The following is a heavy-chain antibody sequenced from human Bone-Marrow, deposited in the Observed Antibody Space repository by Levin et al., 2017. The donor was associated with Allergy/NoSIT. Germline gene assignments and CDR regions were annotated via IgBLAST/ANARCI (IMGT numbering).Heavy chain of an antibody. CDR2: ISGSGGST. V-gene: IGHV3-23*01. J-gene: IGHJ6*02. D-gene: IGHD6-19*01. Sequence: GGSLRLSCAASGFTFSSYAMSWVRQAPGKGLEWVSAISGSGGSTYYADSVKGRFTISRNNSKNTLYLQMNSLRAEDTAVYYCAKPRSISSGWYGVGYYDGMDVWGQGTTVTVSS. CDR1: GFTFSSYA. CDR3: AKPRSISSGWYGVGYYDGMDV.